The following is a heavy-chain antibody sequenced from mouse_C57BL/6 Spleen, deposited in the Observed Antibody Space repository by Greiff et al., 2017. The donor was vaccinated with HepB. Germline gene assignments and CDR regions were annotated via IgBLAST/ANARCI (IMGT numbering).Heavy chain of an antibody. CDR3: ARCPYYYGSYFDY. J-gene: IGHJ2*01. Sequence: EVNVVESGGGLVQPGGSLSLSCAASGFTFTDYYMSWVRQPPGKALEWLGFIRNKANGYTTEYSASVKGRFTISRDNSQSILYLQMNALRAEDSATYYCARCPYYYGSYFDYWGQGTTLTVSS. CDR1: GFTFTDYY. D-gene: IGHD1-1*01. CDR2: IRNKANGYTT. V-gene: IGHV7-3*01.